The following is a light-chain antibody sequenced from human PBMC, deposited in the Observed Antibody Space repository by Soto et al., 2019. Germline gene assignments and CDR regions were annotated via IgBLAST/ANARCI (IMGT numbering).Light chain of an antibody. CDR2: EGS. CDR3: SSYTSSSTLGV. CDR1: SSDVGSYNL. V-gene: IGLV2-14*02. Sequence: QSALTQPASVSGSPGQSITISCTGTSSDVGSYNLVSWYQQHPGKAPKLMIYEGSKRPSGVSNRSSGSKSGNTASLTISGLQAEDEADYYCSSYTSSSTLGVFGTGTKLTVL. J-gene: IGLJ1*01.